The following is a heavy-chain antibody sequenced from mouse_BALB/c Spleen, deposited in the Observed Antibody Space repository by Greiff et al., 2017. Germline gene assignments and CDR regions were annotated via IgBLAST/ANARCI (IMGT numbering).Heavy chain of an antibody. D-gene: IGHD2-1*01. CDR2: ISSGSSTI. CDR1: GFTFSSFG. Sequence: EVQVVESGGGLVQPGGSRKLSCAASGFTFSSFGMHWVRQAPEKGLEWVAYISSGSSTIYYADTVKGRFTISRDNPKNTLFLQMTSLRSEDTAMYYCARPYGNSWFAYWGQGTLVTVSA. CDR3: ARPYGNSWFAY. V-gene: IGHV5-17*02. J-gene: IGHJ3*01.